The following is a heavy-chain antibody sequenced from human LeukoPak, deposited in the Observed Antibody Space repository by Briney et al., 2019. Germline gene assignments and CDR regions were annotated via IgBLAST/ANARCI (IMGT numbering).Heavy chain of an antibody. CDR2: IYPGDSDT. CDR3: ARRSYCSSTSCEGWFDP. D-gene: IGHD2-2*01. CDR1: GYSFTSYW. V-gene: IGHV5-51*01. Sequence: GESLKISCKGSGYSFTSYWIGWVRQMPGKGLEWMGIIYPGDSDTRYSPSFQGQVTISADKSISTAYLQWSSLKASDTAMYYCARRSYCSSTSCEGWFDPWGQGTLVTVSS. J-gene: IGHJ5*02.